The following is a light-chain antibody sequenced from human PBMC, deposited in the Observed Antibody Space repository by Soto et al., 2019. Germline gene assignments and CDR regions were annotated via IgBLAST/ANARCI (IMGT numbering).Light chain of an antibody. Sequence: AIRMTQSPSSLSASTGDRVTITCRASQGISSYLAWYQQKPGKAPKLLIYAASILQSGVPSRFSGSGSGTDFTLTISCLQSEDFATYYCQQYYSYSVTFGQGTKV. CDR2: AAS. CDR1: QGISSY. CDR3: QQYYSYSVT. V-gene: IGKV1-8*01. J-gene: IGKJ1*01.